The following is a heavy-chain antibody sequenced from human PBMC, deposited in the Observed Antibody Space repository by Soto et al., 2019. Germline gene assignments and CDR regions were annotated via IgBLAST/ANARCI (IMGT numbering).Heavy chain of an antibody. J-gene: IGHJ4*02. CDR2: IKQDGSEK. CDR3: ARSHYYGSGSYQVPSVAGY. D-gene: IGHD3-10*01. Sequence: EVQLVESGGGLVQPGGSLRLSCAASGFTFSSYWMSWVRQAPGKGLEWVANIKQDGSEKYYVDSVKGRFTISRDNAKNSLYLQMISLRAEDTAVYYCARSHYYGSGSYQVPSVAGYWGQGTLVTVSS. V-gene: IGHV3-7*05. CDR1: GFTFSSYW.